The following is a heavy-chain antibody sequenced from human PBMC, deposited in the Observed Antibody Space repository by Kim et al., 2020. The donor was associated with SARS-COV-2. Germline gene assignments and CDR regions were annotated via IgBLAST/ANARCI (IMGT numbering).Heavy chain of an antibody. J-gene: IGHJ6*02. CDR3: AKWGGAAALYYYYGMDF. Sequence: GGSLRLSCAASGFTFSSYAMSWVRQAPGKGLEWVSPISGSGGSTYYADSVKGRFTISRDNSKKTLYLQMNSLRAEDRAVYYCAKWGGAAALYYYYGMDFWGQGTTVTVSS. CDR2: ISGSGGST. D-gene: IGHD6-13*01. V-gene: IGHV3-23*01. CDR1: GFTFSSYA.